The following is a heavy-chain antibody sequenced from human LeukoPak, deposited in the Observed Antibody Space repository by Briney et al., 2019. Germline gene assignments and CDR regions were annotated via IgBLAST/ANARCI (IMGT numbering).Heavy chain of an antibody. D-gene: IGHD3-10*01. CDR2: IIPILGIA. Sequence: SVKVSCKASGGTFSSYAISWVRQAPGQGLEWMGRIIPILGIANYAQKFQGRVTITADKSTSTAYMELSSLRSEDTAVYYCASLGLHHSGSYHRSYWGQGTLVTVSS. CDR3: ASLGLHHSGSYHRSY. CDR1: GGTFSSYA. J-gene: IGHJ4*02. V-gene: IGHV1-69*04.